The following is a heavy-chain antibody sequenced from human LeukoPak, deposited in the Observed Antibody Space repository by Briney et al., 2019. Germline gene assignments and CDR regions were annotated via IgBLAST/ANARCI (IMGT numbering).Heavy chain of an antibody. D-gene: IGHD1-26*01. V-gene: IGHV3-7*01. Sequence: GGTLRLSCATSGFSFSGSWMSRLAPGPGQGWEGWINIKEVRSRIDYVDSVKGRFTISRDNAKNSVYLQMNSLRVEDTAVYYCARDPEGGACDYWGQGTLVTVSS. CDR1: GFSFSGSW. CDR2: IKEVRSRI. CDR3: ARDPEGGACDY. J-gene: IGHJ4*02.